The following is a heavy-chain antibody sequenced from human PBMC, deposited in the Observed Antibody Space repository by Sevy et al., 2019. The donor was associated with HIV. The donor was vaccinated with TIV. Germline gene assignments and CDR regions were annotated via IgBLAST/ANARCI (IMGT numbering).Heavy chain of an antibody. Sequence: GGSLRLSCAASGFTLSDYYMSWIRQAPGKGLEWVSYISNSGSTIYYADSVKGRFTISRDNAKNSLYLQMNSLRAEDTAVYYCARAITVTTFPYYGMDVWGQGTTVTVSS. J-gene: IGHJ6*02. CDR1: GFTLSDYY. V-gene: IGHV3-11*01. D-gene: IGHD1-7*01. CDR2: ISNSGSTI. CDR3: ARAITVTTFPYYGMDV.